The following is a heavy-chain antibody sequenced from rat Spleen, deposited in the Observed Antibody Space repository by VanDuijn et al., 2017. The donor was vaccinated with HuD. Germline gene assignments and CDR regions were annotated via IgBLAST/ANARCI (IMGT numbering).Heavy chain of an antibody. CDR1: GFSLTSYHV. J-gene: IGHJ3*01. Sequence: VQLKESGPGLVQPSQTLSLTCTVSGFSLTSYHVHWVRQPTGKGLEWMGYINSAGSTIYNPSLKSRISISRDTSKNQFFLQVNSLSTEDTATYYCARSEGTHYYLPFADWGQGSLVTVSS. CDR2: INSAGST. D-gene: IGHD1-12*02. CDR3: ARSEGTHYYLPFAD. V-gene: IGHV3-3*01.